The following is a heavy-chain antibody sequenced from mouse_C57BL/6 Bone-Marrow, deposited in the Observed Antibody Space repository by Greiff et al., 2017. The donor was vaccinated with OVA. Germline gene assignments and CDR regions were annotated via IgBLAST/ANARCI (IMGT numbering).Heavy chain of an antibody. Sequence: QVQLQQPGAELVMPGASVKLSCKASGYTFTSYWMHLVKQRPGQGLEWIGEIDPSDSYTNYNQKFKGKSTLTVDKSSSTAYMQLSSLTSEDSAVYYCARGLFAYWGQGTLVTVSA. CDR1: GYTFTSYW. J-gene: IGHJ3*01. CDR3: ARGLFAY. V-gene: IGHV1-69*01. CDR2: IDPSDSYT.